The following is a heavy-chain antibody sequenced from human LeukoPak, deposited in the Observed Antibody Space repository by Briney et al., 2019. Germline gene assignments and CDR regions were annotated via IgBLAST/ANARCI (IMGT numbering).Heavy chain of an antibody. D-gene: IGHD6-6*01. V-gene: IGHV4-61*02. Sequence: SETLSLTCTVSGGSISSGSYYWSWIRQPAGKGLEWIGRIYTSGSTNYNPSLKSRVTISVDTSKNQFSLQLSSVTAADTAVYYCARSVGAALIMDYYYYMDVWGKGTTVTVSS. CDR3: ARSVGAALIMDYYYYMDV. J-gene: IGHJ6*03. CDR2: IYTSGST. CDR1: GGSISSGSYY.